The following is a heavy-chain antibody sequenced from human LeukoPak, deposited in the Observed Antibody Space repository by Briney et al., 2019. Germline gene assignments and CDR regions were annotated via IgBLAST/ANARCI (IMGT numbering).Heavy chain of an antibody. CDR3: ARDSSVSGTYYSRYFDY. Sequence: SETLSLTCTVSGGSISSGGYYWSWISQHPGKGLEWIGYIYYSGSTYYNPSLRSRVAISVDTSKNQFSLKLTSVTAADTAVYYCARDSSVSGTYYSRYFDYWGQGTLVTVSS. J-gene: IGHJ4*02. CDR1: GGSISSGGYY. D-gene: IGHD3-10*01. V-gene: IGHV4-31*03. CDR2: IYYSGST.